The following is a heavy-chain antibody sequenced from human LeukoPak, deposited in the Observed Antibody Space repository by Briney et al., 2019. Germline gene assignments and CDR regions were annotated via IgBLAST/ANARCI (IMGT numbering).Heavy chain of an antibody. D-gene: IGHD5-12*01. CDR1: GYTLAELS. CDR2: FDPEDGET. Sequence: ASVKVSCKVSGYTLAELSMHWVRQAPGKGLEWMGGFDPEDGETIYAQKFQGRVTMTEDTSTDTAYMELSSLRSEDTAVYYCAAKRVATIGLGYWGQGTLVTVSS. J-gene: IGHJ4*02. CDR3: AAKRVATIGLGY. V-gene: IGHV1-24*01.